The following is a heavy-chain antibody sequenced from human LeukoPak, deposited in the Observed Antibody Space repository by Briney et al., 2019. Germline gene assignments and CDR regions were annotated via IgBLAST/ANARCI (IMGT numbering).Heavy chain of an antibody. Sequence: GGSLRLSCAASGFTFSNAWMSWVRQAPGKGLEWVGRIKSKTDGGTTDYAAPVKGRFTISRDDSKNTLYLQMTSPKTEDTAVYYCTTVYEAVAGFDHWGQGTLVTVSS. CDR3: TTVYEAVAGFDH. V-gene: IGHV3-15*01. J-gene: IGHJ4*02. CDR1: GFTFSNAW. CDR2: IKSKTDGGTT. D-gene: IGHD6-19*01.